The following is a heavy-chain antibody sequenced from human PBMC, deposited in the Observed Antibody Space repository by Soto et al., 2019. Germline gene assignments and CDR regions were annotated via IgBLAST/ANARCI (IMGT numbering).Heavy chain of an antibody. D-gene: IGHD4-4*01. Sequence: GGSLRLSCAASGFTFSTHAMSWVRQAPGKGLEWVSSIYGSGGTTFYADPVMGRFTISRDNSENTLYLQLNSLSAEDTAVYFCARGTTVPDYWGRGTLVTVSS. CDR3: ARGTTVPDY. J-gene: IGHJ4*02. CDR2: IYGSGGTT. V-gene: IGHV3-23*01. CDR1: GFTFSTHA.